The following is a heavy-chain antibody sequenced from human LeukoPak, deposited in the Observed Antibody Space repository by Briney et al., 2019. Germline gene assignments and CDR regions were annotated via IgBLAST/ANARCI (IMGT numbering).Heavy chain of an antibody. V-gene: IGHV3-30*01. CDR1: GFTSSSYA. J-gene: IGHJ6*03. Sequence: SLRLSCAPSGFTSSSYAMHSVRQAPGKRLEWVAVISYDGSNKYYAGSVKGRFTISGDNSKNTLYLKMNSLRAEDTAVYYCARANIVVVQAAKGNYYYYMDVWGKGTTVTSP. D-gene: IGHD2-2*01. CDR2: ISYDGSNK. CDR3: ARANIVVVQAAKGNYYYYMDV.